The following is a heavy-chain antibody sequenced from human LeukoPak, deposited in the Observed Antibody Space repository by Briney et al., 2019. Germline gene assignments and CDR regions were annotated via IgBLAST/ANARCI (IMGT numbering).Heavy chain of an antibody. CDR2: ITNDGGRQ. Sequence: PGGSLRLSCETSIFVFSEYYMHWVRLAPGKGLEWLAVITNDGGRQYYADSVKGRFTVSRDNSKSLLFLQMESLRPDDTGVYYCAKGRRTGFVDYWGQGALVTVSS. CDR1: IFVFSEYY. J-gene: IGHJ4*02. D-gene: IGHD1-1*01. CDR3: AKGRRTGFVDY. V-gene: IGHV3-30*18.